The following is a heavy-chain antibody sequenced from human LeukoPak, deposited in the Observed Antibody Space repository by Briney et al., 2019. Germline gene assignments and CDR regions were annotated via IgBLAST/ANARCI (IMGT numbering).Heavy chain of an antibody. Sequence: GASVEVSCKASGYTFTSYGISWVRQAPGQGLEWMGWISAYNGNTNYAQKLQGRVTMTTDTSTRTAYMELRSLRSDDTAVYYCARERRDYYYDSSGYSYFDYWGQGTLVTVSS. CDR3: ARERRDYYYDSSGYSYFDY. D-gene: IGHD3-22*01. CDR2: ISAYNGNT. V-gene: IGHV1-18*01. J-gene: IGHJ4*02. CDR1: GYTFTSYG.